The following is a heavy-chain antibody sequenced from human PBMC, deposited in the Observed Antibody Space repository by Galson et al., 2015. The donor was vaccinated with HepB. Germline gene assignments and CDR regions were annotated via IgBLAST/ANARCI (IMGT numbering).Heavy chain of an antibody. CDR3: ARAVVVPAARDYFDY. D-gene: IGHD2-2*01. CDR1: GGSISSGGYS. CDR2: IYHSGST. Sequence: TLSLTCAVSGGSISSGGYSWSWLRQPPGKGLEWIGYIYHSGSTYYNPSLKSRVTISVDRSKNQFSLKLSSVTAADTAVYYCARAVVVPAARDYFDYWGQGTLVTVSS. J-gene: IGHJ4*02. V-gene: IGHV4-30-2*01.